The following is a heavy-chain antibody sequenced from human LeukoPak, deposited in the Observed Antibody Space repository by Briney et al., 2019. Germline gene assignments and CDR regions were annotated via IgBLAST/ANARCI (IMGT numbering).Heavy chain of an antibody. Sequence: GASVKVSCKASGGTFSSYAISWVRQAPGQGLEWMGRIIPILGIANYAQKFQGRVTITADKSTSTAYMELSSLRSEDTAVYYCARGVVPAAILSLHYYYMDVWGKGTTVTVSS. V-gene: IGHV1-69*04. D-gene: IGHD2-2*02. J-gene: IGHJ6*03. CDR3: ARGVVPAAILSLHYYYMDV. CDR1: GGTFSSYA. CDR2: IIPILGIA.